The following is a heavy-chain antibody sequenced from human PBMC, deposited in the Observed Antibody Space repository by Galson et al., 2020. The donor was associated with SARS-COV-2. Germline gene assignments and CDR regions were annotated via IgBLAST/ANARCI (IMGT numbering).Heavy chain of an antibody. J-gene: IGHJ6*02. Sequence: SETLSLTCAVYGGSFSGYYWSWIRQPPGKGLEWIGEINHSGSTNYNPSLKSLVTISVDTSKNQFSLKLSSVTAADTAVYYCARTGAARWYYFCGMEVWGQGTTVTVSS. CDR2: INHSGST. V-gene: IGHV4-34*01. CDR1: GGSFSGYY. CDR3: ARTGAARWYYFCGMEV. D-gene: IGHD6-6*01.